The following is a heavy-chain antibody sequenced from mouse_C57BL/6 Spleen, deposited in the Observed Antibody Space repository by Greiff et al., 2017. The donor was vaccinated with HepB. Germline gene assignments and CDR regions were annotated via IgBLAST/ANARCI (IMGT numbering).Heavy chain of an antibody. CDR1: GYTFTSYG. Sequence: LVESGAELARPGASVKLSCKASGYTFTSYGISWVKQRTGQGLEWIGEIYPRSGNTYYNEKFKGKATLTADKSSSTAYMELRSLTSEDSAVYFCARRDTTVVAEDYWGQGTLVTVSA. J-gene: IGHJ3*01. D-gene: IGHD1-1*01. CDR3: ARRDTTVVAEDY. V-gene: IGHV1-81*01. CDR2: IYPRSGNT.